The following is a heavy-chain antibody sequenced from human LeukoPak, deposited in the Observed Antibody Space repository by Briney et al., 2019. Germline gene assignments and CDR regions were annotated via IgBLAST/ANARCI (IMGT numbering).Heavy chain of an antibody. CDR1: GGSISSYY. Sequence: SETLSLTCTVSGGSISSYYWSWIRQPPGKGLEWIGYIYYSGSTNYNPSLKSRVTISVDTSKNQFSLKLSSVTAADTAVYYCARDLGYGDYAFAFDIWGQGTMVTVSS. D-gene: IGHD4-17*01. CDR2: IYYSGST. CDR3: ARDLGYGDYAFAFDI. J-gene: IGHJ3*02. V-gene: IGHV4-59*01.